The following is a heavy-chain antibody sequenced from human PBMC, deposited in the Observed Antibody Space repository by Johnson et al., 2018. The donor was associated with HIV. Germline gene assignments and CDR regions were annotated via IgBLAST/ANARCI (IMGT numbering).Heavy chain of an antibody. V-gene: IGHV3-30*02. CDR2: IRYDGSNK. CDR3: ANLVSGYDSSGEQPNDAFDI. Sequence: QVQLVESGGGLVQPGGSLRLSCAASGFTFSSYGMHWVRQAPGKGLEWVAFIRYDGSNKYYADSVKGRFTISRDNSKNTLDLQMNSQRAEDTAVYYCANLVSGYDSSGEQPNDAFDIWGQGTMVTVSS. D-gene: IGHD3-22*01. J-gene: IGHJ3*02. CDR1: GFTFSSYG.